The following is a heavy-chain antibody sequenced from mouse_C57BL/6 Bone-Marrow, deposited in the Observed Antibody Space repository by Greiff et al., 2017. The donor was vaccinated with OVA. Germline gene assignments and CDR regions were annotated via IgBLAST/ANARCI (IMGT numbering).Heavy chain of an antibody. CDR1: GYSITSGYY. Sequence: EVQLQQSGPGLVKPSQSLSLTCSVTGYSITSGYYWNWIRQFPGNKLEWMGYISYDGSNNYNPSLKNRISITRDTAKNQFFLKLNSVTTEDTATYYCARDRHYYGSSYIADWGQGTLVTVSA. V-gene: IGHV3-6*01. D-gene: IGHD1-1*01. CDR2: ISYDGSN. J-gene: IGHJ3*01. CDR3: ARDRHYYGSSYIAD.